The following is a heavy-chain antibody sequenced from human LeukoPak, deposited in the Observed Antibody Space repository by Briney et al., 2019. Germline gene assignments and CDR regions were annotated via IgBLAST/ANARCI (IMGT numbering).Heavy chain of an antibody. J-gene: IGHJ4*02. CDR3: ARTRFYGDYDDV. CDR2: ISAYNGNT. Sequence: ASVKVSCKASGYTFTSYGISWVRQAPGQGLGGMGWISAYNGNTNYAQKLQGRVTMTTDTSTSTAYMELRSLRSDDTAVYYCARTRFYGDYDDVWGQGTLVTVSS. D-gene: IGHD4-17*01. V-gene: IGHV1-18*01. CDR1: GYTFTSYG.